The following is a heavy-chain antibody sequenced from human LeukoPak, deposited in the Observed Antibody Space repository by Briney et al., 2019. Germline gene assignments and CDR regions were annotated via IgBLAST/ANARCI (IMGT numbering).Heavy chain of an antibody. Sequence: SETLSLTCAVSGGSISSGGYSWSWIRQPPGKGLEWIGYIYHSGSTYYNPSLKSRVTISVDRSKNQFSLKLSSVTAADTAVYYCARGKAHWDAFDIWGQGTMVTVSS. CDR2: IYHSGST. CDR1: GGSISSGGYS. D-gene: IGHD1-1*01. CDR3: ARGKAHWDAFDI. J-gene: IGHJ3*02. V-gene: IGHV4-30-2*01.